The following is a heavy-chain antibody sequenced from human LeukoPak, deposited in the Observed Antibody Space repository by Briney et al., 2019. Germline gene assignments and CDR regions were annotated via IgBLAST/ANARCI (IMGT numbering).Heavy chain of an antibody. Sequence: SETLSLTCTVSGGPISINYYYWGWVRQPPGTGLEWIGSIYYSGSTYYNPSLKSRVTISVDTSKNQFPLKLSSATAADTAVYYCARVYNPDYYYYMDVWGKGTTVTVSS. D-gene: IGHD1-14*01. CDR2: IYYSGST. V-gene: IGHV4-39*06. CDR1: GGPISINYYY. J-gene: IGHJ6*03. CDR3: ARVYNPDYYYYMDV.